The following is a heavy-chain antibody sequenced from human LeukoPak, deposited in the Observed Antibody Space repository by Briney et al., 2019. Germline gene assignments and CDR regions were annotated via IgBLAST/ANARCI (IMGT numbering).Heavy chain of an antibody. V-gene: IGHV3-30-3*01. CDR2: ISYDGSNK. CDR1: GFTFSSYA. D-gene: IGHD6-19*01. CDR3: AKEGGIAVAGPTEFDY. J-gene: IGHJ4*02. Sequence: GGSLRLSCAASGFTFSSYAMHWVRQAPGKGLEWVAVISYDGSNKYYADSVKGRFTISRDNSKNTLYLQMNSLRAEDTAVYYCAKEGGIAVAGPTEFDYWGQGALVTVSS.